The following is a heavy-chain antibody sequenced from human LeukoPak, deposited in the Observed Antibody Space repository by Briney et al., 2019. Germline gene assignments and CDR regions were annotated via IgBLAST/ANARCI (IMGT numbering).Heavy chain of an antibody. CDR2: IYPGDSDT. Sequence: GESLKISCKGSGYSFTSYWIGWVRQMPGKGLEWMGIIYPGDSDTRYSPSFQGQVTISADKSISTAYLQWSSLKASDTAMYYCARHVTIFGVVTHLDYWGQGTLVTISS. CDR3: ARHVTIFGVVTHLDY. CDR1: GYSFTSYW. D-gene: IGHD3-3*01. J-gene: IGHJ4*02. V-gene: IGHV5-51*01.